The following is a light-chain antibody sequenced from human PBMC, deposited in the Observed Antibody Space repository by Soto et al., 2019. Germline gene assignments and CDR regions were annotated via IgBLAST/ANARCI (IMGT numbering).Light chain of an antibody. CDR2: GAS. CDR3: QQYNYWPGT. CDR1: RSVRSN. J-gene: IGKJ1*01. V-gene: IGKV3-15*01. Sequence: EIVLTQSPATLSVSPGERGTLSCEASRSVRSNLAWYQQKPGQAPRLLISGASTRATGITDRFSGSGSGTEFTLTINSLQSEDFAVYYCQQYNYWPGTFGQGTKVDI.